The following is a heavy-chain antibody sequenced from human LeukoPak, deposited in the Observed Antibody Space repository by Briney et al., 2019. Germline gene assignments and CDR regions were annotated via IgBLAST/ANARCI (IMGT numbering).Heavy chain of an antibody. V-gene: IGHV4-59*01. Sequence: SETLSLTCTVSGGSISSYYWSWVRQPPGKGLEWIGYIYYRGSTNYNPSLKSRVTISVDTSKNQLSLKLSSVTAADSAIYFCARGDFDASGYSVPFDYWGQGALVTVSS. J-gene: IGHJ4*02. CDR2: IYYRGST. D-gene: IGHD3-22*01. CDR3: ARGDFDASGYSVPFDY. CDR1: GGSISSYY.